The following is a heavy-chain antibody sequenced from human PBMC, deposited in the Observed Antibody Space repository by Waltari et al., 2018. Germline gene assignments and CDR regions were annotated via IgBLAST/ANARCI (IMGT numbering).Heavy chain of an antibody. CDR1: GYTFSNFH. CDR3: VREASGFDP. Sequence: EVQLVQSGGGVVRPGGSLRLSCAASGYTFSNFHMNWVRQAPGKVLEWVSHISLISDMILYSASVRGRFTISRDNVKNVLYLQMDSLRVDDTAVYYCVREASGFDPWGQGTLVTVSS. CDR2: ISLISDMI. V-gene: IGHV3-48*01. J-gene: IGHJ5*02. D-gene: IGHD3-10*01.